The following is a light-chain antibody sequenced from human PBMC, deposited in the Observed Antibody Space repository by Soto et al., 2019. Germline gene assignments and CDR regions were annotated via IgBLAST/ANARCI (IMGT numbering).Light chain of an antibody. J-gene: IGLJ1*01. Sequence: QSVLTQPDSVSGSPGQSITISCTGTSSDVGGYNYVFWYQHPPGKAPKLMIYDVTNRPSGVSNRFSGSKSGNTASLTISGLQAEDEADYYCTSYTSSSTYVFGTGTKVTVL. V-gene: IGLV2-14*03. CDR3: TSYTSSSTYV. CDR2: DVT. CDR1: SSDVGGYNY.